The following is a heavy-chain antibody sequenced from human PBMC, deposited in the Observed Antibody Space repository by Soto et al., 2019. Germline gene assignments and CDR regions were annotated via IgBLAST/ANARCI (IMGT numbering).Heavy chain of an antibody. J-gene: IGHJ4*02. V-gene: IGHV3-23*01. Sequence: RLSCAASGFTFDSPYSHGMSWVRQSPGKGPEWISGISSSGDSTAYIQSVQGRFIISRDNWDNTLWLQMTSLRVEDTAVYFCAKFRSCTGDERYHAGHLHSCGQGTLVTVSS. D-gene: IGHD2-8*02. CDR3: AKFRSCTGDERYHAGHLHS. CDR1: GFTFDSPYSHG. CDR2: ISSSGDST.